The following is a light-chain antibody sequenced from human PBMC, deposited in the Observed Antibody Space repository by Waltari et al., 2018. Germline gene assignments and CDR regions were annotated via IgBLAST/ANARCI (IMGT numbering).Light chain of an antibody. CDR3: QQRSTWPPYT. CDR1: QSISSY. CDR2: DAS. V-gene: IGKV3-11*01. J-gene: IGKJ2*01. Sequence: EIVLTQSPATLSLSPGEGATLSCRASQSISSYLAWYQQKRGQAPRLLIYDASNRATGSPARFSGSGSGTDFTLTISNVEPEDFAVYYCQQRSTWPPYTFGQGTKLAIK.